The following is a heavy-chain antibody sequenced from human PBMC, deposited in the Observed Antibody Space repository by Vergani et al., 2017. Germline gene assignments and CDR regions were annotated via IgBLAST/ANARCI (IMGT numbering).Heavy chain of an antibody. V-gene: IGHV1-46*01. CDR1: GYTFSHYY. J-gene: IGHJ5*02. CDR2: INPSGGHT. D-gene: IGHD6-6*01. CDR3: AKELGTSSGGGWFDP. Sequence: QVQVVQSGAEVKKSGASVKVSCKTSGYTFSHYYMHWVRQAPGQGLEWMGIINPSGGHTNYAQKFQGRVTMTRDTSTSTVYMELSSLRAEDTAIYYCAKELGTSSGGGWFDPWGQGTLVTVSS.